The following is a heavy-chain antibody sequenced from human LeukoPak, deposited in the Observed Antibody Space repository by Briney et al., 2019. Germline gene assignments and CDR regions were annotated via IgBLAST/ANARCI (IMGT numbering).Heavy chain of an antibody. J-gene: IGHJ6*02. V-gene: IGHV4-31*03. CDR2: IYYSGST. D-gene: IGHD3-3*01. Sequence: SETLSLTCTVSGGSISSGGYYWSWIRQHPGKGLEWIGYIYYSGSTYYNPSLKRRVTISVDTSKNQFSLKLSSVTAADTVVYYCARVDTPLRYYDFWSGYYPYNYYYYYGMDVWGQGTTVTVSS. CDR3: ARVDTPLRYYDFWSGYYPYNYYYYYGMDV. CDR1: GGSISSGGYY.